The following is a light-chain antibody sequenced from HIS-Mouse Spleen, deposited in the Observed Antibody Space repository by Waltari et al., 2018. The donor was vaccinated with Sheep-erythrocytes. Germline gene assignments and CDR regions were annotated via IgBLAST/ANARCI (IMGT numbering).Light chain of an antibody. CDR1: KLGDKY. CDR3: QAWDSSTAWV. V-gene: IGLV3-1*01. CDR2: QDS. J-gene: IGLJ3*02. Sequence: SYELTQPTSVSVSPGQTASITCSGEKLGDKYARWYQQKPGQSPVLVIYQDSKRPSGIPERFSGSNSGNTATLTISGTQAMDEADYYCQAWDSSTAWVFGGGTKLTVL.